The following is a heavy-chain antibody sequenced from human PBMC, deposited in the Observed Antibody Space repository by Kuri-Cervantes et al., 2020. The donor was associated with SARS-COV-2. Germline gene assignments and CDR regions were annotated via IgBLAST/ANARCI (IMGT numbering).Heavy chain of an antibody. CDR2: INGGGDPT. Sequence: GESLKISCAASGFTFYNFGMTWVRQAPGKGLEWVSTINGGGDPTFYADSVKGRFTISRDNSKNMLYLQMSSLRAEDTAIYHCAKGTFDIWGQGTMVTVSS. V-gene: IGHV3-23*01. CDR1: GFTFYNFG. J-gene: IGHJ3*02. CDR3: AKGTFDI.